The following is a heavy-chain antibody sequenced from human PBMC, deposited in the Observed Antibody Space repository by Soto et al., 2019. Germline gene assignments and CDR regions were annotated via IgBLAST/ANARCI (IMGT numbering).Heavy chain of an antibody. CDR2: IRSKAYGGTT. CDR1: GDYA. V-gene: IGHV3-49*03. J-gene: IGHJ5*01. CDR3: ARDDDRFTSAWPDS. Sequence: GDYAGSWFSKAPGKGLEWVGFIRSKAYGGTTEYAASVKGRFTISRDDAKNSLYLQMNSLRVEDTAVYFCARDDDRFTSAWPDSWGQGTLVTVSS. D-gene: IGHD3-16*02.